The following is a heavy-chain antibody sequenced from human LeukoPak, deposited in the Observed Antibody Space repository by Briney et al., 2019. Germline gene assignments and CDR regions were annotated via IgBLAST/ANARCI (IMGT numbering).Heavy chain of an antibody. V-gene: IGHV1-2*06. D-gene: IGHD2-21*02. CDR2: INPNSGAT. J-gene: IGHJ6*03. CDR3: ARDALVTIGEYYYYHMDV. Sequence: ASVKVSCKASGYTFSDYYMHWVRQAPGQGLEWMGRINPNSGATNYAQKFQGRVTMTRDMSISTAYMELSRLRSDDTAVYYCARDALVTIGEYYYYHMDVWGKGTTVSVSS. CDR1: GYTFSDYY.